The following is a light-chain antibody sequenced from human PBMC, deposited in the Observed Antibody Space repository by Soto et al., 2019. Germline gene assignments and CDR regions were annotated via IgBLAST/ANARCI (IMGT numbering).Light chain of an antibody. CDR1: QIISSW. CDR3: QQYNSYSQT. V-gene: IGKV1-5*01. J-gene: IGKJ1*01. Sequence: DIQLTQSPSTLSSSVGDRVTITCLASQIISSWLAWYQQKPGKAPKLLIYDASSLESGVPSRFSGSGSGTEFTLTISSLQPDDFATYYCQQYNSYSQTFGQGTK. CDR2: DAS.